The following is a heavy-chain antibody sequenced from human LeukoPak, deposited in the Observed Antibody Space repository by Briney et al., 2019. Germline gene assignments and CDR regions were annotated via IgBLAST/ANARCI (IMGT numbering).Heavy chain of an antibody. CDR2: IYYSGST. V-gene: IGHV4-39*07. J-gene: IGHJ4*02. D-gene: IGHD3-9*01. CDR3: ASQPTGRYFDWLLYTPALFDY. CDR1: GGSISSSNYY. Sequence: PPETLSLTCTVSGGSISSSNYYSGWIRQPPGKGPEWIASIYYSGSTYYNPSLKSRVTISVDTSKNQFSQKLSSVTAADTAVYYCASQPTGRYFDWLLYTPALFDYWGQGTLVTVSS.